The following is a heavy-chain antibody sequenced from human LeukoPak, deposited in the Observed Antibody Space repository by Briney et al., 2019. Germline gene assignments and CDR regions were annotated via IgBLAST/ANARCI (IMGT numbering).Heavy chain of an antibody. V-gene: IGHV1-8*03. CDR1: GYTFSSYD. Sequence: GASVKVSCKASGYTFSSYDINWVRQATGQGLEWMGWMNPNGGNTGYAQKFQGRVTITRNTSISTAYMEMSSLRSEDTAVYYCARYYYDSSGYYYFDYWGQGTLVTVSS. CDR2: MNPNGGNT. D-gene: IGHD3-22*01. J-gene: IGHJ4*02. CDR3: ARYYYDSSGYYYFDY.